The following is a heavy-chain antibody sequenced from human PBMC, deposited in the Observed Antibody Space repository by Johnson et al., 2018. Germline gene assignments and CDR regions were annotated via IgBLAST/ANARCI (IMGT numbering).Heavy chain of an antibody. V-gene: IGHV3-13*01. CDR1: GFTFSSYD. CDR2: IGSAGAT. J-gene: IGHJ6*02. D-gene: IGHD6-19*01. Sequence: VQLVESGGGLVQPGGSLRLSCAASGFTFSSYDMHWVRQATGKGLEWVSAIGSAGATYYPGSVKGRFTLSRENAKNSLYLQMNSLSAGDTAVYYCAREAVAGQMGMDVWGQGTTVTVSS. CDR3: AREAVAGQMGMDV.